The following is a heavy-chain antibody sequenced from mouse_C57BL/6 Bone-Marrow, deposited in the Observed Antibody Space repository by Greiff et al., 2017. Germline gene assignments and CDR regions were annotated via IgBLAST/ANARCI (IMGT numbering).Heavy chain of an antibody. J-gene: IGHJ1*03. V-gene: IGHV14-4*01. CDR1: GFNIKDDY. Sequence: VQLQQSGAELVRPGASVKLSCTASGFNIKDDYMHWVKQRPEQGLEWIGWIDPENGDAEYASKFPGKATITADTSSNTAYLQLSSLTSEYTAVYYCTTDYYGSHWYFDVWGTGTTVTVSS. CDR2: IDPENGDA. CDR3: TTDYYGSHWYFDV. D-gene: IGHD1-1*01.